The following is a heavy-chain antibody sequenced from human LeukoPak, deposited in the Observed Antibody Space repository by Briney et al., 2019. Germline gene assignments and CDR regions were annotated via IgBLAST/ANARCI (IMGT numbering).Heavy chain of an antibody. V-gene: IGHV4-34*01. CDR2: INHSGST. CDR1: GGSFSGYY. CDR3: AKSNGYGLVDI. D-gene: IGHD3-10*01. J-gene: IGHJ3*02. Sequence: SETLSLTCAVYGGSFSGYYWSWIRQPPGKGLEWIGEINHSGSTNYNPSLKSRVTISVDTSRNQFSLKLTSVTAADTAVYYCAKSNGYGLVDIWGQGTMVTVSS.